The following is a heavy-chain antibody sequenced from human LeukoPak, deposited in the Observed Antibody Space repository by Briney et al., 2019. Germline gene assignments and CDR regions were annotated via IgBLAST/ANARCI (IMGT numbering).Heavy chain of an antibody. CDR1: GGSISSGGYS. CDR3: ARSSSGWYWFDP. V-gene: IGHV4-30-4*07. J-gene: IGHJ5*02. CDR2: IYYSGST. D-gene: IGHD6-19*01. Sequence: SQTLSLTCAVSGGSISSGGYSWSWIRQPPGKGLEWIGYIYYSGSTNYNPSLKSRVTISVDTSKNQFSLKLSSVTAADTAVYYCARSSSGWYWFDPWGQGTLVTVSS.